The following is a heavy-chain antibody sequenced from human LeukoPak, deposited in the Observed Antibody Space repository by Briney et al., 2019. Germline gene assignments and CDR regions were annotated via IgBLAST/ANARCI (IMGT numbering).Heavy chain of an antibody. CDR3: AKDMAAYYYASGNIDY. CDR1: GFTFSRYN. V-gene: IGHV3-21*04. CDR2: ISSSSSYI. Sequence: GGSLRLSCAASGFTFSRYNMNWVRQAPGKGLEWVSSISSSSSYIYYADSVKGRFTISRDNAKNSLYLQMDSLRAEDTALYYCAKDMAAYYYASGNIDYWGQGTLVTVSS. D-gene: IGHD3-10*01. J-gene: IGHJ4*02.